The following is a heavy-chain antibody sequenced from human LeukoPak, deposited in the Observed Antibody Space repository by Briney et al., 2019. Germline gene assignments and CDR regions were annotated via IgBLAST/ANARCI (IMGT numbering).Heavy chain of an antibody. J-gene: IGHJ3*02. D-gene: IGHD6-19*01. V-gene: IGHV3-23*01. CDR1: GFTFRNYA. CDR2: VSGSGGST. Sequence: GGSLRLSCAASGFTFRNYAMSWVRQAPGKGREWVSVVSGSGGSTNYADSVKGRFTISRDNSKNTLFLQMTSQRAEDTAVYYCAKNGAVAGVNDAFDIWGQGTMLIVSS. CDR3: AKNGAVAGVNDAFDI.